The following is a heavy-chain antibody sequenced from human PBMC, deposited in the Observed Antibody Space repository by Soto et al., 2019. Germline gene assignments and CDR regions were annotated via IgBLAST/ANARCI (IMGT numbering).Heavy chain of an antibody. Sequence: NPSETLSLTCAVYGGSFSGYYWSWIRQPPGKGLEWIGEINHSGSTNYNPSLKSRVTISVDTSKNQFSLKLSSVTAADTAVYYCARRERLIDFWSGYYTGDYYYYYGMDVWGQGTTVTVSS. CDR1: GGSFSGYY. D-gene: IGHD3-3*01. J-gene: IGHJ6*02. CDR2: INHSGST. V-gene: IGHV4-34*01. CDR3: ARRERLIDFWSGYYTGDYYYYYGMDV.